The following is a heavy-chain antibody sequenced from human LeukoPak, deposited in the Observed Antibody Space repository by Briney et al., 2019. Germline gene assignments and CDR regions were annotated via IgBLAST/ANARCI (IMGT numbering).Heavy chain of an antibody. CDR2: IKQGGSEK. CDR3: ARARGYRTLYYFDY. V-gene: IGHV3-7*01. Sequence: PGGPLRLSCGASGFTLSSYWMSWLRQAPGKGLEGVVNIKQGGSEKYYVDSVKGRFTISRDNAKNSLYLQMNSLRAEDTAVYYCARARGYRTLYYFDYWGEGTLVSVSS. D-gene: IGHD5-18*01. J-gene: IGHJ4*02. CDR1: GFTLSSYW.